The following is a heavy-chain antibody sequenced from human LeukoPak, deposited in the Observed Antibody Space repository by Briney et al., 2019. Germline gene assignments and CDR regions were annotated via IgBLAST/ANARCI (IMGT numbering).Heavy chain of an antibody. CDR2: ISGSGGST. CDR1: GFTFSSYG. J-gene: IGHJ4*02. V-gene: IGHV3-23*01. D-gene: IGHD3-9*01. CDR3: AKDRVRYDILTGYED. Sequence: GGSLRLSCAASGFTFSSYGMSWVRQAPGKGLEWVSAISGSGGSTYYADSVKGRFTISRDNSKNTLYLQMNSLRAEDTAVYYCAKDRVRYDILTGYEDWGQGTLVTVSS.